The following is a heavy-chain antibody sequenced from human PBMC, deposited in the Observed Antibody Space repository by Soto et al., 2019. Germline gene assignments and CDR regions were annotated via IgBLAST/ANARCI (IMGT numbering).Heavy chain of an antibody. CDR3: ARYYDSTGYYGWPRRYFDL. CDR2: ITPIFGTA. J-gene: IGHJ2*01. V-gene: IGHV1-69*12. D-gene: IGHD3-22*01. CDR1: GGTFRSYA. Sequence: QVQVVQSGAEVKKPGSSVKVSCKASGGTFRSYAISWVRQAPGQGLEWMGGITPIFGTANYAQKFQGRVTITADESTSTAYMELSSLRSEDTAVYYCARYYDSTGYYGWPRRYFDLWGRGTLVPVSS.